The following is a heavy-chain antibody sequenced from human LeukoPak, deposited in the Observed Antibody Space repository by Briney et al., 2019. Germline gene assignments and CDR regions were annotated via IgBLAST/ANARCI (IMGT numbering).Heavy chain of an antibody. V-gene: IGHV4-39*07. Sequence: SETLSLTCTVSGGSISSSSYYWGWIRQPPGKGLEWIGSIYYSGSTYYNPSLKSRVTISVDTSKNQFSLKLSSVTAADTAVYYCARGESGRPTSSAGKGAFDIWGQGTMVTVSS. J-gene: IGHJ3*02. CDR3: ARGESGRPTSSAGKGAFDI. CDR1: GGSISSSSYY. CDR2: IYYSGST. D-gene: IGHD2-15*01.